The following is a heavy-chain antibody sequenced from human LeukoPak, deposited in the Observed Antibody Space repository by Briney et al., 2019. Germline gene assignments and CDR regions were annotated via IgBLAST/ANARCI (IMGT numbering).Heavy chain of an antibody. CDR1: GGSFSGYY. J-gene: IGHJ5*02. D-gene: IGHD2-2*01. Sequence: SETLSLTCVVYGGSFSGYYWSWIRQPPGKGLEWIGEINHSGSTNYNPSLKSRVTISVDTSKNQFSLKLSSVTAADTAVYYCARGGCQLLSGCRWFDPWGQGTLVTVSS. CDR2: INHSGST. V-gene: IGHV4-34*01. CDR3: ARGGCQLLSGCRWFDP.